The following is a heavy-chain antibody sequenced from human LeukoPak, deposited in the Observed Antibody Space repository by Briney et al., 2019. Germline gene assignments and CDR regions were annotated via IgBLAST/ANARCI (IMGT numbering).Heavy chain of an antibody. Sequence: GGSLRLSCAASGVTFSSYAMHWVRQAPGKGLEWVAVISYDGSNKYYADSVKGRFTISRDNSKNTLYLQMNSLRAEDTAVYYCAGDPYYDSSGYPNWFDPWGQGTLVTVSS. CDR3: AGDPYYDSSGYPNWFDP. J-gene: IGHJ5*02. CDR1: GVTFSSYA. V-gene: IGHV3-30-3*01. D-gene: IGHD3-22*01. CDR2: ISYDGSNK.